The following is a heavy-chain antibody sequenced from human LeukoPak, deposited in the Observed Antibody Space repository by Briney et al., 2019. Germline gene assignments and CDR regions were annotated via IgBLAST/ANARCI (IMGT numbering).Heavy chain of an antibody. CDR3: AKGWSLDY. CDR1: GFTFSSCG. Sequence: GGSLRLSRAASGFTFSSCGMHWVRQAPGKGLEWVAVISYDGSNKYYADSVKGRFTISRDNSKNTLYLQMNSLRAEDTAVYYCAKGWSLDYWGQGTLVTVSS. CDR2: ISYDGSNK. V-gene: IGHV3-30*18. D-gene: IGHD6-13*01. J-gene: IGHJ4*02.